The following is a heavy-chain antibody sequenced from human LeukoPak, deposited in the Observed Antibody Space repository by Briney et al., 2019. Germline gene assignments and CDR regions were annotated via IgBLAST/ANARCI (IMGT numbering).Heavy chain of an antibody. CDR3: ASQGSGYDSPIDS. CDR1: GFTFSSYG. Sequence: GGSLRLSCAASGFTFSSYGMHWVRQAPGKGLEWVAFIRYDGSNKYYADSVKGRFTISRDNAKNSLYLQMNSLRAEDTALYYCASQGSGYDSPIDSWGQGTLVTVSS. J-gene: IGHJ4*02. CDR2: IRYDGSNK. D-gene: IGHD5-12*01. V-gene: IGHV3-30*02.